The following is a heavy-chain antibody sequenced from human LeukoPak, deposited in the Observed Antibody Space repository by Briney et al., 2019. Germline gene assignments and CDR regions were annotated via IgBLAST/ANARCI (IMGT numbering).Heavy chain of an antibody. CDR3: AKDKVGATMSFDY. J-gene: IGHJ4*02. V-gene: IGHV3-30*02. CDR1: GFTFSSHG. CDR2: IRLDASDK. Sequence: GGSLRLSCAASGFTFSSHGMHWVRQAPGKGLEWVAFIRLDASDKYYADSVKGRFSISRDNSKNTLYLQMNSLRAEDAAVYYCAKDKVGATMSFDYWGQGTLVTVSS. D-gene: IGHD1-26*01.